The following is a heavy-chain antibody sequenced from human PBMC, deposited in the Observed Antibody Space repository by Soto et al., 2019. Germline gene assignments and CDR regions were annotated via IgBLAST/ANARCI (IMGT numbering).Heavy chain of an antibody. V-gene: IGHV4-59*01. CDR3: ARAVAGRWLQLWVDVFDI. Sequence: PSETLCVTCTVSGGSISSYYWSWIRQPPGKGLEGIGYIYYSGSTNYNPSLKSRVTISVDTSKNQFSLKLSSVTAADTAVYYSARAVAGRWLQLWVDVFDICGQRTMVSV. CDR1: GGSISSYY. J-gene: IGHJ3*02. CDR2: IYYSGST. D-gene: IGHD5-18*01.